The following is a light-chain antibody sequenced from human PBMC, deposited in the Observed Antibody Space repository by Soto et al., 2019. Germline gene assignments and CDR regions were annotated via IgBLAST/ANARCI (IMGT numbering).Light chain of an antibody. V-gene: IGKV1-5*01. Sequence: DIQMTQSPSTLSASVGDRVTITCPASQTISSSLAWYQHKPGKAPKLLIFDATTLQSGVPSRFSGSGFGTEFTLTITGLQPDDFATYYCQQHNDFTPVTFGQGTKLEIK. CDR3: QQHNDFTPVT. CDR2: DAT. J-gene: IGKJ2*01. CDR1: QTISSS.